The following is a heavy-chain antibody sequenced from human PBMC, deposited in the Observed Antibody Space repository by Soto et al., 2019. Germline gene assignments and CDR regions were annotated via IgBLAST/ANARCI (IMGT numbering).Heavy chain of an antibody. J-gene: IGHJ4*02. CDR1: GFTFSSYA. CDR3: AKAMNYYDSSGYYYFDY. D-gene: IGHD3-22*01. V-gene: IGHV3-23*01. Sequence: PGGSLRLSCAASGFTFSSYAMSWVRQAPGKGLEWVSAISGSGGSTYYADSVKGRFTISRDNSKNTLYLQMNSLRAEGTAVYYCAKAMNYYDSSGYYYFDYWGQGTLVTVSS. CDR2: ISGSGGST.